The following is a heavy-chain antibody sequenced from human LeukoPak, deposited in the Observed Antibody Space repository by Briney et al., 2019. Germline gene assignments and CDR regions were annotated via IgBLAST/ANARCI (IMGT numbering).Heavy chain of an antibody. D-gene: IGHD3-3*01. CDR3: ARGLIFGVVIIRRWFDP. Sequence: SETLSLTYAVYGGSFSGYYWSWIRQPPGKGLEWIGEINQSGSTNYNPSLKSRVTISVDTSKNQFSLKLSSVTAADTAVYYCARGLIFGVVIIRRWFDPWGQGTLVTVSS. V-gene: IGHV4-34*01. J-gene: IGHJ5*02. CDR2: INQSGST. CDR1: GGSFSGYY.